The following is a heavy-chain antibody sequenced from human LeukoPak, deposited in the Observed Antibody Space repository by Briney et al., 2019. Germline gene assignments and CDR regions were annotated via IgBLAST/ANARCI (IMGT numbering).Heavy chain of an antibody. CDR2: MTPSSGNS. V-gene: IGHV1-8*01. J-gene: IGHJ4*02. Sequence: ASVKVSCKASGYTFTSYDFYWVRQATGQGLEWMGWMTPSSGNSGYAQKFHGRVTITRNTSISTVYMELTSLRFEDTAVYYCAKGGRPADHWGQGTLVTVSS. CDR1: GYTFTSYD. CDR3: AKGGRPADH.